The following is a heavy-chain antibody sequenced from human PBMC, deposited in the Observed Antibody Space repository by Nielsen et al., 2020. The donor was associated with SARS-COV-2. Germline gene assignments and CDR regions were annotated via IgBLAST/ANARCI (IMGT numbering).Heavy chain of an antibody. CDR2: IYYSGST. J-gene: IGHJ4*02. Sequence: SETLSLTCTVSGGSISSGSYYWSWIRQPPGKGLEWIGYIYYSGSTNYNPSLKSRVTISVDTSKNQFSLKLSSVTAADTAVYYCARGFDYWGQGTLVTVSS. V-gene: IGHV4-61*01. CDR3: ARGFDY. CDR1: GGSISSGSYY.